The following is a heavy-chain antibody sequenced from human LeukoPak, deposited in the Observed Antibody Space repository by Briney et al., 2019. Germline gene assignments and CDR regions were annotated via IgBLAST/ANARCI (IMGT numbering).Heavy chain of an antibody. D-gene: IGHD4-17*01. CDR1: GVSFDDYY. CDR2: INHSGYT. CDR3: TRMTTGHDY. V-gene: IGHV4-34*01. Sequence: PSETLSLTCAVSGVSFDDYYWSWVRQTPGKGLEWIGEINHSGYTNDSPSLKSRVALSIDTSRKQFSLNLRSVTVADAGIYYCTRMTTGHDYWGQGTLVTVSS. J-gene: IGHJ4*02.